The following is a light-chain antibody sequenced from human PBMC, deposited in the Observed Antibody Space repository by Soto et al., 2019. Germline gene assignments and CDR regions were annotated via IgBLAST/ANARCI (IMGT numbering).Light chain of an antibody. CDR3: QQSYTTPHT. V-gene: IGKV1-39*01. CDR1: ESFSNY. Sequence: DLQMTQSPSSLSASVGDRVTITCRASESFSNYLNWYQQKPGKAPRLLINGASSLQSGVPSRFSGSGSGTDFTLTISSLQPEDIATYYCQQSYTTPHTFGLGTKVEI. J-gene: IGKJ2*01. CDR2: GAS.